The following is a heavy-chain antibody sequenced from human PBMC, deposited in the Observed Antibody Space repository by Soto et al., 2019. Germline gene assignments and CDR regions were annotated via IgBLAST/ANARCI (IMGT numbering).Heavy chain of an antibody. J-gene: IGHJ3*01. CDR3: ERPGGRDASRYYGGRDALDF. Sequence: GESLKISCKGSGYTFTNYWIGWVRQMPGKGLEWMGIIYPSNSHTRYSPSFQGQVTISADKSISTAYLQWSSLKASDTAMYYCERPGGRDASRYYGGRDALDFWGQGTMVTVSS. D-gene: IGHD3-22*01. CDR2: IYPSNSHT. V-gene: IGHV5-51*01. CDR1: GYTFTNYW.